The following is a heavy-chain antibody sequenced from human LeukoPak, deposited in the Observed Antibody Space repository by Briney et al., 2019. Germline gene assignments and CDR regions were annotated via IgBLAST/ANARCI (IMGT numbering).Heavy chain of an antibody. D-gene: IGHD5-18*01. Sequence: GGSLRLSCAASGFTFSSYSMNWVRQAPGKGLEWVSYISSSSSVIYHVDSVKGRFTISRDNAKNSLYQQMNSLTADDTAVYYCARDRRGDSYGPLDSWGQGTLVTVSS. CDR3: ARDRRGDSYGPLDS. J-gene: IGHJ4*02. CDR1: GFTFSSYS. V-gene: IGHV3-48*01. CDR2: ISSSSSVI.